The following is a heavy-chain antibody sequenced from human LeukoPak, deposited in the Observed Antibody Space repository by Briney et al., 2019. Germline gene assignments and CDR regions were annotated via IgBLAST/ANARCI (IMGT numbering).Heavy chain of an antibody. CDR2: INHSGST. V-gene: IGHV4-34*01. CDR3: ARSPSITMIEYYFDY. J-gene: IGHJ4*02. CDR1: GRSFSGYY. D-gene: IGHD3-22*01. Sequence: SETLSLTCAVYGRSFSGYYWSWIRQPPGKGLEWIGEINHSGSTNYNPSLKSRVTISVDTSKNQFSLKLSSVTAADTAVYYCARSPSITMIEYYFDYWGQGTLVTVSS.